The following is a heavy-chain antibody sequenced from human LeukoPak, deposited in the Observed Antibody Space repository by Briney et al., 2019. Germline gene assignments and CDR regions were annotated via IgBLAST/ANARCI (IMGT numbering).Heavy chain of an antibody. V-gene: IGHV1-2*02. J-gene: IGHJ4*02. Sequence: ASVKVSCKASGYTFTDSYMYWVRLAPGQGLEWLGWINPNSGGTKYAQKFQGRVTMTRDTSINTAYMELSSLRFGDTAIYYCARTTTLTSLFDYWGQGTLVTVSS. CDR1: GYTFTDSY. D-gene: IGHD4-17*01. CDR2: INPNSGGT. CDR3: ARTTTLTSLFDY.